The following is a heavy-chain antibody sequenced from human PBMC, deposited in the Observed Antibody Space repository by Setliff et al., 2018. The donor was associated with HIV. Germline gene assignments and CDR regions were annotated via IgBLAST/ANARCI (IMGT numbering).Heavy chain of an antibody. D-gene: IGHD3-3*01. CDR2: IGWDGVSI. J-gene: IGHJ6*02. Sequence: PGGSLRLSCAASGFTFDEYALHWVRQVPGKGLEWVSSIGWDGVSIAYADSVQGRFTISRDNSKNSLYLQMNSLRVEDTAVYYCARDYLYYNLYNGSPVYGMDVWGQGTTVTVSS. CDR3: ARDYLYYNLYNGSPVYGMDV. CDR1: GFTFDEYA. V-gene: IGHV3-9*01.